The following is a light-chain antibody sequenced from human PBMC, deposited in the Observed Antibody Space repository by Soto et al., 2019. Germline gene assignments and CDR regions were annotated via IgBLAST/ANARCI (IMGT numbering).Light chain of an antibody. CDR3: QQSYIIPPT. CDR2: AAS. CDR1: QSISSY. V-gene: IGKV1-39*01. J-gene: IGKJ3*01. Sequence: DIQMTQSPSSLSASVGDRVTITCRASQSISSYLNWYQQKPGKAPKLLIYAASSLQSGVPSRFSGSGSGTDFTLTISSLQPEDFATYYCQQSYIIPPTFGPGTKVDIK.